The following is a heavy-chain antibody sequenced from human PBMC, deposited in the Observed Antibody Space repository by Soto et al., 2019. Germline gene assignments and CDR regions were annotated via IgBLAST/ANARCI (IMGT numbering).Heavy chain of an antibody. Sequence: GGSLRLSCAASGFTFSSYGMHWVRQAPGKGLEWVAVIWYDGSNKYYADSVKGRFTISRDNSKNTLYLQMNSLRAEDTAVYYCASSGYSSGWYCFDYWGQGTLVTVSS. CDR1: GFTFSSYG. CDR2: IWYDGSNK. V-gene: IGHV3-33*01. D-gene: IGHD6-19*01. J-gene: IGHJ4*02. CDR3: ASSGYSSGWYCFDY.